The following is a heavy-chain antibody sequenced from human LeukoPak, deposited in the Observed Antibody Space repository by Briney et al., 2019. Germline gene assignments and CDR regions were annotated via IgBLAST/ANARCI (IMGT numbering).Heavy chain of an antibody. V-gene: IGHV4-59*01. CDR1: GRSISSYY. J-gene: IGHJ5*02. CDR2: IYSTGST. D-gene: IGHD1-26*01. CDR3: ARDVFWDGRDASWFDP. Sequence: SESLSLTCHVSGRSISSYYWSWIRPPPGKGLEWIGSIYSTGSTDYNPSLKSRVTISVDMSRIQFPRKLSSVTAADTAVYYCARDVFWDGRDASWFDPWGQGTLVTVSS.